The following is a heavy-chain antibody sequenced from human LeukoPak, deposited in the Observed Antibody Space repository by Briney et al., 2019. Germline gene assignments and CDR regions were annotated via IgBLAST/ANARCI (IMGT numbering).Heavy chain of an antibody. Sequence: GGSLRLSCAASGFTFTTFNDYHLHWVRQAPGKGLEWISYISGSSSTIYYADSVKGRFTISRDNVENSLYLHMDSLRAEDTAVYYCADLLGSWGQGTMVTVSS. CDR2: ISGSSSTI. CDR1: GFTFTTFNDYH. CDR3: ADLLGS. V-gene: IGHV3-48*01. J-gene: IGHJ5*02.